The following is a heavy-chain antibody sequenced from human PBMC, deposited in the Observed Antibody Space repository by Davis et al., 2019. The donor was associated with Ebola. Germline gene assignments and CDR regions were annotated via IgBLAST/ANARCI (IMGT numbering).Heavy chain of an antibody. D-gene: IGHD3-22*01. CDR3: ARDRDYYDSSAYHPRGWFDL. V-gene: IGHV3-30*02. Sequence: GESLKISCSASGFTFSYYGMHWVRQAPGKGLEWVTFIRYDGSDKYYEDSVQGRFTISRDNSKNTLYLQMNSLRAEDTAVYFCARDRDYYDSSAYHPRGWFDLWGQGTLVTVSS. J-gene: IGHJ5*02. CDR1: GFTFSYYG. CDR2: IRYDGSDK.